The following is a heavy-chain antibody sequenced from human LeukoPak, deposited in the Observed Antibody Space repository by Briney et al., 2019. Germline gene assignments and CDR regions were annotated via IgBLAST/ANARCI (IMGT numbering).Heavy chain of an antibody. CDR3: ARGKVVTMVRGVIITYFDY. CDR1: GYTFTGYY. CDR2: INPNSGGT. V-gene: IGHV1-2*02. D-gene: IGHD3-10*01. J-gene: IGHJ4*02. Sequence: GASVKVSCKASGYTFTGYYMHWVRQAPGQGLEWMGWINPNSGGTHYAQKFQGRVTMTRDTSISSAYMELSSLRSEDTAVYYCARGKVVTMVRGVIITYFDYWGQGTLVTVSS.